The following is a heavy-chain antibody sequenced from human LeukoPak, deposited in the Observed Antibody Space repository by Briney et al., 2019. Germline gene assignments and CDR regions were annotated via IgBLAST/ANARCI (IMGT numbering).Heavy chain of an antibody. V-gene: IGHV3-23*01. Sequence: GGSLRLSCAASGFTFSSYGMHWVRQAPGKGLEWVSAISGSGGSTYYADSVKGRFTISRDNSKNTLYLQMNSLRAEDTAVYYCAKGTVVAASGYFDYWGQGTLVTVSS. CDR3: AKGTVVAASGYFDY. J-gene: IGHJ4*02. CDR1: GFTFSSYG. D-gene: IGHD2-15*01. CDR2: ISGSGGST.